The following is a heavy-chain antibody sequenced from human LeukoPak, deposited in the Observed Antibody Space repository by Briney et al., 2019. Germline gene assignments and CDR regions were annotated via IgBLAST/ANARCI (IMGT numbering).Heavy chain of an antibody. V-gene: IGHV3-7*01. J-gene: IGHJ4*02. CDR1: GFSFSAYW. D-gene: IGHD2-15*01. Sequence: GGSLRLSCAASGFSFSAYWMTWVRQAPGTGLEWVANINPAGTETYYVDPVKGRFTISRDNAKNLLYLQMNSLRAEDTAVYYCARFGYVAAVDLWGKGTLVTVSS. CDR2: INPAGTET. CDR3: ARFGYVAAVDL.